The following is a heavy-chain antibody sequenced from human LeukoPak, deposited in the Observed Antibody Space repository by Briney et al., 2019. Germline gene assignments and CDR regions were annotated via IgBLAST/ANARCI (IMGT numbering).Heavy chain of an antibody. CDR1: RYSFTRYG. Sequence: ASLMVSCKTSRYSFTRYGITWVRQAPGPGPEWMGWISPSNRNTKYSQRLQGRFTMTTDTSTSTAYMELRSLRSDDTAVYYCAGSLGYCTSNVCYLKYWGQGTLVSVSS. D-gene: IGHD2-8*01. V-gene: IGHV1-18*01. CDR3: AGSLGYCTSNVCYLKY. J-gene: IGHJ4*02. CDR2: ISPSNRNT.